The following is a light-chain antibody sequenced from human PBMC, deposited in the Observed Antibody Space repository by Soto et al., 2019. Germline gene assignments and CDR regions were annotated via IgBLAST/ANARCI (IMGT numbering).Light chain of an antibody. CDR3: QHYGSSWT. Sequence: EIVLTQSPGTLSLSPGERATFSCRASQSVSSSYLAWYQQKPGQAPRLLIYGASSRATGIPDRFSGSGSGTDFTLTISRLEPEDFAVYYCQHYGSSWTFGQGTKVDIK. CDR1: QSVSSSY. J-gene: IGKJ1*01. V-gene: IGKV3-20*01. CDR2: GAS.